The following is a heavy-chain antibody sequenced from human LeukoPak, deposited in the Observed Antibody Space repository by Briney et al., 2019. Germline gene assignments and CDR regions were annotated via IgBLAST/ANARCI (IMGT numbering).Heavy chain of an antibody. Sequence: SETLSLTCTVSGGSISSSSDYWGWIRQAPGKGLEWIGSVYYHENTYYNSSLKSRVTISVDTSKNQFSLKLNSVTAADTAVYFRARRAHSAAYWKHFDYWGQGTLVTVSS. CDR3: ARRAHSAAYWKHFDY. V-gene: IGHV4-39*01. CDR1: GGSISSSSDY. CDR2: VYYHENT. J-gene: IGHJ4*02. D-gene: IGHD1-1*01.